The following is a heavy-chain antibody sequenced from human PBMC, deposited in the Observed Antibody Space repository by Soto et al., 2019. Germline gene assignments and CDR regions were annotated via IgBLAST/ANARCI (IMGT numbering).Heavy chain of an antibody. D-gene: IGHD1-1*01. CDR1: GYRFTSYW. J-gene: IGHJ4*02. CDR2: IYPGDSET. CDR3: VRPRRDVYNLAAFDY. Sequence: PGESLKISCKGSGYRFTSYWIAWVRQMPGKGLEWMGIIYPGDSETTYSPSFQGQVTISADKSISTAYLQWSSLKASDTAMYYCVRPRRDVYNLAAFDYWGQGTLVTVSS. V-gene: IGHV5-51*01.